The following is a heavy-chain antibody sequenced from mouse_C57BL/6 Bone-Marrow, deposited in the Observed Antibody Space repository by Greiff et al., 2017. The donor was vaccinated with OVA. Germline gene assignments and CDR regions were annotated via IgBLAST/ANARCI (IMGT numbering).Heavy chain of an antibody. CDR2: ISNGGGST. Sequence: EVQLVESGGGLVQPGGSLKLSCAASGFTFSDYYMYWVRQTPEKRLEWVAYISNGGGSTYYPDTVKGRFTISRDNAQNTLYLQMSRLKSEDTAMYYCARPYYGYDWYFDVWGTGTTVTVSS. V-gene: IGHV5-12*01. CDR1: GFTFSDYY. D-gene: IGHD2-2*01. J-gene: IGHJ1*03. CDR3: ARPYYGYDWYFDV.